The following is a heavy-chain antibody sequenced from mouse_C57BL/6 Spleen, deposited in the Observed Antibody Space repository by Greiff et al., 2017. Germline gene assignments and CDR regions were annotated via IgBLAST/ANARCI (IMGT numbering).Heavy chain of an antibody. D-gene: IGHD3-3*01. CDR2: IYPGDGDT. J-gene: IGHJ4*01. V-gene: IGHV1-82*01. CDR1: GYAFSSSW. Sequence: QVQLKESGPELVKPGASVKISCKASGYAFSSSWMNWVKQRPGKGLEWIGRIYPGDGDTNYNGKFKGKATLTADKSSSTAYMQLSSLTSEDSAVYFCASPPSRAYYAMDYWGQGTSVTVSS. CDR3: ASPPSRAYYAMDY.